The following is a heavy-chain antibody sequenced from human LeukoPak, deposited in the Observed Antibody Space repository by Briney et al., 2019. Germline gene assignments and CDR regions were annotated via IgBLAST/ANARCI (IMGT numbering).Heavy chain of an antibody. CDR2: VSDSGGST. V-gene: IGHV3-23*01. J-gene: IGHJ4*02. Sequence: GGSLRLSCAASGFTFSNYAMSWVRQAPGKGLEWVSAVSDSGGSTYYADSVKGRFTISRDNSKNTLYLQMNSLRAEDTAVYYCAKTPAKYCSSTSCKYYFDYWGQGTLVTVSS. CDR3: AKTPAKYCSSTSCKYYFDY. CDR1: GFTFSNYA. D-gene: IGHD2-2*01.